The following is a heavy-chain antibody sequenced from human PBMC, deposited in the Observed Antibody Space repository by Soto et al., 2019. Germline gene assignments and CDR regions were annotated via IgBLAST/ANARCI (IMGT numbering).Heavy chain of an antibody. CDR1: GGSISSGGYY. V-gene: IGHV4-31*03. J-gene: IGHJ4*02. Sequence: PSETLSLTCTVSGGSISSGGYYWSWIRQHPGKGLEWIGYIYYSGSTYYNPSLKSRVTISVDTSKNQFSLKLSSVTAADTAVYYCAREYGSGSYSTGDYWGQGTLVTVS. D-gene: IGHD3-10*01. CDR2: IYYSGST. CDR3: AREYGSGSYSTGDY.